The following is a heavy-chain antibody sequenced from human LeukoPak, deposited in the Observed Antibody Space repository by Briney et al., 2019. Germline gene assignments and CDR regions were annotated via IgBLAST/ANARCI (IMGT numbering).Heavy chain of an antibody. J-gene: IGHJ5*02. D-gene: IGHD1-26*01. CDR2: INPNSGGT. Sequence: ASVKVSCKASGYTFTGYYMHWVRQAPGQGLEWLGWINPNSGGTNYAQKFQGRVTMTRDTSTSTVYMDLSSLRSEDTAVYYCARAVGPRGGNWLDPWGQGTPVTVSS. CDR1: GYTFTGYY. CDR3: ARAVGPRGGNWLDP. V-gene: IGHV1-2*02.